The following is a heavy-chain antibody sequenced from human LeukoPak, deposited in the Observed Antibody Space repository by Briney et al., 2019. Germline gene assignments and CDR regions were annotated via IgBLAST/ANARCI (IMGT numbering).Heavy chain of an antibody. D-gene: IGHD3-10*01. CDR2: ITSTGVTT. V-gene: IGHV3-23*01. J-gene: IGHJ4*02. CDR3: AKRGASGSSYRGFDY. Sequence: GGSLRLSCAASGFTFSSYEMNWVRQAPGKGLEWVSGITSTGVTTYYADSVKGRFTISRDNSKNTLHLQMNSLRTEDTAVYYCAKRGASGSSYRGFDYWGQGALVTVSS. CDR1: GFTFSSYE.